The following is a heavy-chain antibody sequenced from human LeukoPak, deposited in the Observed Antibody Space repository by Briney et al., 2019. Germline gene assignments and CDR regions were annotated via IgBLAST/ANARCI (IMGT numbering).Heavy chain of an antibody. J-gene: IGHJ4*02. D-gene: IGHD5-12*01. CDR2: ISYDGSSK. CDR3: ARVTGHSGYDLKY. Sequence: GGPLRLSCAPSGFLFSAYDFHWVRRAPAKGLEWVAFISYDGSSKNYAQSVKGRFTISRDNSKNTLYVQMNSLRHEDTAVYYCARVTGHSGYDLKYWGQGALVTVSS. CDR1: GFLFSAYD. V-gene: IGHV3-30*16.